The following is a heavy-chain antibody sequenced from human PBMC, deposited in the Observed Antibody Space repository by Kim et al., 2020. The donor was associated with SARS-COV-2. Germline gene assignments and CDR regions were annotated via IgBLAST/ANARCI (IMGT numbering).Heavy chain of an antibody. V-gene: IGHV4-34*01. D-gene: IGHD6-19*01. CDR1: GGSFSGYY. CDR2: INHSGST. J-gene: IGHJ4*01. CDR3: ARAGRQWLGSPMFDEFDY. Sequence: SETLSLTCAVSGGSFSGYYWSWIRQPPGKGLEWIGEINHSGSTNYNPSLKSRVTISVDTSKNQFSLKLSSVTVADTAVYYCARAGRQWLGSPMFDEFDY.